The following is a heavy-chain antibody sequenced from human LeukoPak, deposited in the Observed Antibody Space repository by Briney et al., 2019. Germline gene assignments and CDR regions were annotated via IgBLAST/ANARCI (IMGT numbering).Heavy chain of an antibody. D-gene: IGHD6-19*01. Sequence: KASETLSLTCSVSGGSIGSGPYFWGWIRQPPGKGLEWIGNMYYGGRTYYNPSLKSRVTISVDTSKNQFSLKLSSVTAADTAVYYCARQMEPIAVDRPPGSDYFDYWGQGTLVTVSS. CDR3: ARQMEPIAVDRPPGSDYFDY. CDR1: GGSIGSGPYF. V-gene: IGHV4-39*01. J-gene: IGHJ4*02. CDR2: MYYGGRT.